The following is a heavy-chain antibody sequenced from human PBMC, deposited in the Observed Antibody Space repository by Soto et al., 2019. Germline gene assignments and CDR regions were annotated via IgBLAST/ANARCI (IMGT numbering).Heavy chain of an antibody. CDR2: IYHSGST. Sequence: PSETLSLTCAVSRGTISSSNWWSWVRQPPGKGLEWIGEIYHSGSTNYNPSLKSRVTISVDKSKNQFSLKLSSVTAADTAVYYCASTGIAVAGTRPQAFSIWGQGTLVTAPQ. CDR1: RGTISSSNW. V-gene: IGHV4-4*02. J-gene: IGHJ4*02. D-gene: IGHD6-19*01. CDR3: ASTGIAVAGTRPQAFSI.